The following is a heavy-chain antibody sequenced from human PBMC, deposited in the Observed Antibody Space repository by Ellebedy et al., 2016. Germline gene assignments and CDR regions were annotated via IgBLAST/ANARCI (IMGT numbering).Heavy chain of an antibody. D-gene: IGHD2-2*01. V-gene: IGHV4-34*01. CDR2: INHSGST. J-gene: IGHJ4*02. CDR3: ARHTEYQLLNFDY. CDR1: GGSFSDYY. Sequence: GSLRLXCAVYGGSFSDYYWTWIRQPPGKGLEWIGEINHSGSTNYNPSLKSRVTISVDTSKNQFSLKLSSVTAADTAVYYCARHTEYQLLNFDYWGQGTLVTVSS.